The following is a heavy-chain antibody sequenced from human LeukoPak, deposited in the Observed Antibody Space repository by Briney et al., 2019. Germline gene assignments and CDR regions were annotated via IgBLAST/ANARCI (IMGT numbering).Heavy chain of an antibody. CDR3: AKVAYCSSTSCPPPYFDY. J-gene: IGHJ4*02. CDR2: IYSGGST. D-gene: IGHD2-2*01. V-gene: IGHV3-53*01. CDR1: GFTVSSNY. Sequence: GGSLRLSCAASGFTVSSNYMSWVRQAPGKGLEWVSVIYSGGSTYYADSVKGRFTISRDNSKNTLYLQMNSLRAEDTAVYYCAKVAYCSSTSCPPPYFDYWGQGTLVTVSS.